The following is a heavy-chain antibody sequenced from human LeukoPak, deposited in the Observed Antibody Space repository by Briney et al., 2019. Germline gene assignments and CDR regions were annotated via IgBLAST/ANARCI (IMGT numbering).Heavy chain of an antibody. CDR2: IYYSGST. Sequence: SETLSLTCTVSGGSISGYYWSWIRQPPGKGLEWIGYIYYSGSTNYNPSLKSRVTISVDTCKNQFSLKLSSVTAADTAVYYCARGCSAGTPHNWFDPWGQGTLVTVSS. D-gene: IGHD6-13*01. J-gene: IGHJ5*02. V-gene: IGHV4-59*01. CDR1: GGSISGYY. CDR3: ARGCSAGTPHNWFDP.